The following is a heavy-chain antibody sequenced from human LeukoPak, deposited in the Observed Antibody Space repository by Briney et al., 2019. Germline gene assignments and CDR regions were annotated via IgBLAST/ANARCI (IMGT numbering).Heavy chain of an antibody. V-gene: IGHV4-34*01. Sequence: SETLSLTCAVYGGSFSGYYWSWIRQPPGKGLEWIGEINHSGSTNYNPSLKSRVTISVDTSKNQFSLKLSSVTAADTAVYYCASVFYSSGWSDFDYWGQGTLVTVSS. D-gene: IGHD6-19*01. CDR1: GGSFSGYY. CDR2: INHSGST. CDR3: ASVFYSSGWSDFDY. J-gene: IGHJ4*02.